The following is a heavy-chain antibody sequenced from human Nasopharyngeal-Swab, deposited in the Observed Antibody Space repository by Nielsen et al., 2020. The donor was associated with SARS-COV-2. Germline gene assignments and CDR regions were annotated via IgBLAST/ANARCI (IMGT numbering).Heavy chain of an antibody. D-gene: IGHD3-3*01. CDR2: IYHSGST. CDR3: ARASHVVRFLEPYFDY. J-gene: IGHJ4*02. Sequence: GSLRLSCAVSGGSISSSNWWSWVRQPPGKGLEWIGEIYHSGSTNYNPSLKSRVTISVDKSKNQFSLKLSSVTAADTAVYYCARASHVVRFLEPYFDYWGQGTPVTVSS. V-gene: IGHV4-4*02. CDR1: GGSISSSNW.